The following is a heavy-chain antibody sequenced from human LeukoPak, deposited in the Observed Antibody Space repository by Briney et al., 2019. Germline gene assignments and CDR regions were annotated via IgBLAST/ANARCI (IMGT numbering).Heavy chain of an antibody. CDR3: ARGESYTQFDY. V-gene: IGHV3-30-3*01. CDR1: GFTFSSYA. J-gene: IGHJ4*02. CDR2: ISYDGSNK. D-gene: IGHD2-2*02. Sequence: GGSLRLSCAASGFTFSSYAMSWVRQAPGKGLEWVAVISYDGSNKYYADSVKGRFTISRDNSKNTLYLQMNSLRAEDTAVYYCARGESYTQFDYWGQGTLVTVSS.